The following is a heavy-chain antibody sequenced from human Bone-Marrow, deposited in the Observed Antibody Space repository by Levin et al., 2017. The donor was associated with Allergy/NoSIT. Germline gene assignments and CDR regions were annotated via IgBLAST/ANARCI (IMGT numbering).Heavy chain of an antibody. CDR3: AKDFKGYGFWSGYYTEDY. V-gene: IGHV3-30*18. J-gene: IGHJ4*02. Sequence: GGSLRLSCEVAGLTISNYGMHWVRQSPGKGLEWVALISHDGDTRNYVDSVRGRFFISRDNSKNTVYLDMNSLRPEDTAVYYCAKDFKGYGFWSGYYTEDYWGQGTLVTVSS. CDR1: GLTISNYG. D-gene: IGHD3-3*01. CDR2: ISHDGDTR.